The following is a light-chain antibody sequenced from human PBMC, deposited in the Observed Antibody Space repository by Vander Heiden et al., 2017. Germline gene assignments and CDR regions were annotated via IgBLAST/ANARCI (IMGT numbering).Light chain of an antibody. J-gene: IGKJ3*01. CDR2: AAS. CDR1: QGISSY. Sequence: DIQLTQSPSFLSASVGDRVTITCRASQGISSYLAWYQQKPGKAPKLLIYAASTLQSGVPSRFSGSGSGTEFTLTISSLQPEDFATYYCQQLKSTRWTFGPGTKVDIK. CDR3: QQLKSTRWT. V-gene: IGKV1-9*01.